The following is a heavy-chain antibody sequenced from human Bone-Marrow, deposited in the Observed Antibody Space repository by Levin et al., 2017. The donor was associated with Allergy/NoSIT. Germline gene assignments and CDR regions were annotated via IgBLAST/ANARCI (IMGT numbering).Heavy chain of an antibody. J-gene: IGHJ6*02. D-gene: IGHD6-13*01. V-gene: IGHV3-7*01. CDR1: GFTFSSYW. CDR3: ARDDSSNWDTGPRFAMDV. Sequence: PGESLKISCAASGFTFSSYWMSWVRQAPGKGLEWVANIRQDESDKYYVDSVKGRFTISRDNAKNSLYLQMNSLRAEDTAVYYCARDDSSNWDTGPRFAMDVWGQGTTVTVSS. CDR2: IRQDESDK.